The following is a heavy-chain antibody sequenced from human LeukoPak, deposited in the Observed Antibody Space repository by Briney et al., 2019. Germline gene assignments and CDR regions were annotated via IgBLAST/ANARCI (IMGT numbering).Heavy chain of an antibody. CDR2: IYHSGST. CDR1: GGSISSGGYS. Sequence: SGTLSLTCAVSGGSISSGGYSWSWIRQPPGKGLEWIGYIYHSGSTYYNPSLKSRVTISVDRSKNQFSLKLSSVTAADTAVYYCARGVGRYYYDSSGPNPLGYWGQGTLVTVSS. J-gene: IGHJ4*02. D-gene: IGHD3-22*01. V-gene: IGHV4-30-2*01. CDR3: ARGVGRYYYDSSGPNPLGY.